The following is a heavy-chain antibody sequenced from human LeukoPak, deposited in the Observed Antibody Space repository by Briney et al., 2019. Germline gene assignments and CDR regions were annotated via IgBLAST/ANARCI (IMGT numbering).Heavy chain of an antibody. CDR2: IYYSGST. V-gene: IGHV4-59*01. CDR3: ARGGGYGNSAPFVWFNP. J-gene: IGHJ5*02. D-gene: IGHD3-16*01. CDR1: GGSISSYF. Sequence: SETLSLTCAVSGGSISSYFWSWIRQPPGKGPEWIGYIYYSGSTNYNPSLKSRVTISVDTSKNQFSLKLTSVTAADTAVYYCARGGGYGNSAPFVWFNPWGQGNMVTVSS.